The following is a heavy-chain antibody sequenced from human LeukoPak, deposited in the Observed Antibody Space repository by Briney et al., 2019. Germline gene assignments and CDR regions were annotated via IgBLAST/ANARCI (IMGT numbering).Heavy chain of an antibody. CDR1: GFTFSNYL. J-gene: IGHJ4*02. V-gene: IGHV3-23*01. D-gene: IGHD5-18*01. CDR3: ARDAPGNTALDY. CDR2: ISHSGSSI. Sequence: PGGSLRLSCVASGFTFSNYLMNWVRQAPGKGLEWVSGISHSGSSIYYADSVKGRFTISRDNAKNTLYLQMNSLRAEDTAVYYCARDAPGNTALDYWGQGTLVTVSS.